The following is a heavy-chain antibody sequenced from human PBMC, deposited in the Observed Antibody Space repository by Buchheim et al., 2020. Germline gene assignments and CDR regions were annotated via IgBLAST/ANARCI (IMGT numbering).Heavy chain of an antibody. CDR3: AKWGLRYFDWGGRFDY. CDR2: ISGSGGST. CDR1: GFTFSSYA. V-gene: IGHV3-23*01. D-gene: IGHD3-9*01. Sequence: EVQLLESGGALVQPGGSLILPCAASGFTFSSYAMSWVRQAPGRGLEWVSAISGSGGSTYSADSVKGGFTISRDNSKNTLYLQMNSLRAEDTAVYYCAKWGLRYFDWGGRFDYWGQGTL. J-gene: IGHJ4*02.